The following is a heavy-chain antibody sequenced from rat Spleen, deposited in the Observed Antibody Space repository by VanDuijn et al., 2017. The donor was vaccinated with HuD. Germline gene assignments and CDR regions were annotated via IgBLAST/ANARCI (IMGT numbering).Heavy chain of an antibody. V-gene: IGHV5-29*01. CDR3: ARRHYGYTDYFDY. D-gene: IGHD1-9*01. CDR1: GFTFSDYG. Sequence: EVQLVESGGGLVQPGRSLKLSCAASGFTFSDYGMAWVRQGPTKGLEWVATISYGDRSGHSSTYYRDSVKGRFTISCDNAKNTLYLQLDSLRSADTATYYCARRHYGYTDYFDYWGQGVMVTVSS. CDR2: ISYGDRSGHSST. J-gene: IGHJ2*01.